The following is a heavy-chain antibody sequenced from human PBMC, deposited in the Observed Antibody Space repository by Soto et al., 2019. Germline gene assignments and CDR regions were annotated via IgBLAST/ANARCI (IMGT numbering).Heavy chain of an antibody. Sequence: SVKVSCKASGYTFTGYYMHWVRQAPGQGLEWMGWINPNSGGTNYAQKFQGRVTMTRDTSISTAYMELSRLRSDDTAVYYCARTKGDYYDSSGSLDYWGQGTLVTVSS. J-gene: IGHJ4*02. D-gene: IGHD3-22*01. V-gene: IGHV1-2*02. CDR1: GYTFTGYY. CDR2: INPNSGGT. CDR3: ARTKGDYYDSSGSLDY.